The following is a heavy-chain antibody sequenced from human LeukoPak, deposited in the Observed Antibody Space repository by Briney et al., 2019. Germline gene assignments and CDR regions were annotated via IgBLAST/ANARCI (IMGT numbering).Heavy chain of an antibody. CDR1: GGSFSGYY. CDR2: IYDSGST. V-gene: IGHV4-34*01. J-gene: IGHJ4*02. CDR3: QSRFLEWLLDY. D-gene: IGHD3-3*01. Sequence: SETLSLTCAVYGGSFSGYYWSWIRQPRGQGLEWIGSIYDSGSTYYNPSLKSRVTISVDTSKNQFSLKLNSVTAADTAMYYCQSRFLEWLLDYWGQGTLVTVSS.